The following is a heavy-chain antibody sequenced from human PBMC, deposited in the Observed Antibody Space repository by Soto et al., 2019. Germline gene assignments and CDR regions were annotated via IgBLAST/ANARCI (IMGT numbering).Heavy chain of an antibody. CDR2: ISYDGSYK. D-gene: IGHD6-19*01. Sequence: QVQLVESGGGVVQPGRSLRLSCAASGFTFSSYAIHWIRQAPGKGLDWVAVISYDGSYKYYADSVKGRFIISRDNSKNTLYLQMTSLRAEDTAVYYCAKGRRKQWLVTAGGDYWGQGTLVTVSS. V-gene: IGHV3-30*04. J-gene: IGHJ4*02. CDR1: GFTFSSYA. CDR3: AKGRRKQWLVTAGGDY.